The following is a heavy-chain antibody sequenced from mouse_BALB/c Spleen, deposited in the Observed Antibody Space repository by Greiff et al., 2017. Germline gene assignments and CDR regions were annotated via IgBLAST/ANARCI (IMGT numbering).Heavy chain of an antibody. D-gene: IGHD4-1*01. CDR2: ISYSGST. V-gene: IGHV3-2*02. Sequence: EVQGVESGPGLVKPSQSLSLTCTVTGYSITSDYAWNWIRQFPGNKLEWMGYISYSGSTSYNPSLKSRISITRDTSKNQFFLQLNSVTTEDTATYYCARNLGGFDYWGQGTTLTVSS. CDR3: ARNLGGFDY. J-gene: IGHJ2*01. CDR1: GYSITSDYA.